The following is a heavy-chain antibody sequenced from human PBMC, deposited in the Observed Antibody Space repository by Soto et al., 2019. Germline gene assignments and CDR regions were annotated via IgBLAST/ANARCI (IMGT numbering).Heavy chain of an antibody. J-gene: IGHJ4*02. D-gene: IGHD4-17*01. Sequence: GGSLRLSCAASGFTFSDYYMSWIRQAPGKGLEWVSYISSSTSYTDSADSVKGRFTISRDNAKNSLYLQMNSLRAEDTAVYACARHDYGGNSFDYWGQGTLVTVSS. CDR3: ARHDYGGNSFDY. CDR1: GFTFSDYY. V-gene: IGHV3-11*06. CDR2: ISSSTSYT.